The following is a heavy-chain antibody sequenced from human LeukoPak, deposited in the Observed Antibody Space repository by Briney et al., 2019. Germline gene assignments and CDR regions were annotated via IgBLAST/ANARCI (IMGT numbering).Heavy chain of an antibody. D-gene: IGHD4-23*01. CDR2: IYSDGST. CDR3: GRDIPGVNVY. J-gene: IGHJ4*02. CDR1: GFSVSGTY. V-gene: IGHV3-53*01. Sequence: GGSLRLSCTASGFSVSGTYMSWVRQAPGKGLEWVSLIYSDGSTHYAESVKGRFTISRDNSKSTLYLQMSSLRADDTAVYYCGRDIPGVNVYWGQGTLVTVSS.